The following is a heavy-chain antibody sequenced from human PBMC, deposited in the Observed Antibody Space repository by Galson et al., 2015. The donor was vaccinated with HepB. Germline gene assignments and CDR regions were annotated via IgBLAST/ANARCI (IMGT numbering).Heavy chain of an antibody. D-gene: IGHD1/OR15-1a*01. CDR3: ARDRRVGLEQSYYFYMDV. J-gene: IGHJ6*03. CDR2: IYYSGST. Sequence: TLSLTCTVSGGSVSSGDYYWSWIRQHPGKGLEWIGYIYYSGSTYYNPSLKSRVTISVDTSKNQFSLKLSSVTAADTAVYYCARDRRVGLEQSYYFYMDVWGKGTTVTVSS. CDR1: GGSVSSGDYY. V-gene: IGHV4-31*03.